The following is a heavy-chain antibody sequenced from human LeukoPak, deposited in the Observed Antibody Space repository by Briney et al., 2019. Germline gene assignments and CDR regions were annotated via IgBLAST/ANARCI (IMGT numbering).Heavy chain of an antibody. J-gene: IGHJ4*02. Sequence: SETLSLTCTVSGGSINSYYWSWIRQPAGKGLEWIGLIYSSGSTSYNPSLKSRVTVSVDTSKKQFSLRLSSVTAADTAVYYCARTPIYYFDNSGYYNWGQGTLVTVSS. V-gene: IGHV4-4*07. CDR2: IYSSGST. CDR1: GGSINSYY. D-gene: IGHD3-22*01. CDR3: ARTPIYYFDNSGYYN.